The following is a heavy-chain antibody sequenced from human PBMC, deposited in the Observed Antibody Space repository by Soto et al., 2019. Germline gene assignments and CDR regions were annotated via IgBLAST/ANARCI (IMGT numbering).Heavy chain of an antibody. V-gene: IGHV1-2*04. Sequence: ASVKVSCKASGYTFTDYYMHWVRQAPGQGLEWMGWINPNNGGTNYVQKFQGWVTMTRDTSISTVYMELSRLRSDDTAVYYCARNSLATILYGMDVWGQGTTVTVSS. CDR1: GYTFTDYY. CDR2: INPNNGGT. D-gene: IGHD5-12*01. CDR3: ARNSLATILYGMDV. J-gene: IGHJ6*02.